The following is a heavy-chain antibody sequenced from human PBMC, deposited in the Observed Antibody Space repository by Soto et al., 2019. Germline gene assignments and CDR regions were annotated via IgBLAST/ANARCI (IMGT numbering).Heavy chain of an antibody. J-gene: IGHJ5*02. D-gene: IGHD6-13*01. CDR3: ARHQRHSSSYVDP. CDR2: IYYSGST. Sequence: QLQLQESGPGLVKPSETLSLTCTVSGGSISSSSYYWGWIRQPPGKGLEWIGSIYYSGSTYYNPTTMSRGPXSXDXXKSQFYLKLSSVTAADTAVYYCARHQRHSSSYVDPWGQGTLDTVSS. CDR1: GGSISSSSYY. V-gene: IGHV4-39*01.